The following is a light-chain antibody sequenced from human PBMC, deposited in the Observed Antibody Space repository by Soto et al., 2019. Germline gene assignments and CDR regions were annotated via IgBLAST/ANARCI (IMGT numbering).Light chain of an antibody. Sequence: DIQMTQSPSSLSASVVYIVTITFRASQSISSYLNWYQQKPGKAPKLLIYAASSLQSGVPSRFSGSGSGTDFTLTISSLQPEDFATYYCQKSYSTPLNFGGGTKVDIK. CDR3: QKSYSTPLN. CDR2: AAS. J-gene: IGKJ4*01. CDR1: QSISSY. V-gene: IGKV1-39*01.